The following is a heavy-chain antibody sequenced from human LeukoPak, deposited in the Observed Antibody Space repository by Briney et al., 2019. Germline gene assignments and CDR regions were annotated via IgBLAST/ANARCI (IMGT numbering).Heavy chain of an antibody. V-gene: IGHV4-59*01. D-gene: IGHD1-14*01. CDR3: ARDSNRDAFDI. CDR1: GGSISSYY. J-gene: IGHJ3*02. Sequence: PSETLSLTCTVSGGSISSYYRSWIRQPPGKGLEWIGYIYYSGSTNYNPSLKSRVTISVDTSKNQFSLKLSSVTAADTAVYYCARDSNRDAFDIWGQGTMVTVSS. CDR2: IYYSGST.